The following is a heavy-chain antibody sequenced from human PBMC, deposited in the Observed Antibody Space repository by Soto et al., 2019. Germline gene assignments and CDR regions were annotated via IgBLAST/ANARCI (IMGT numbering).Heavy chain of an antibody. D-gene: IGHD2-2*01. CDR3: ASGPPACSSTSCYPPSGP. J-gene: IGHJ5*02. CDR2: ISYDGSNK. Sequence: PGGSLRLSCAASGFTFSSYAMHWVRQAPGKGLEWVAVISYDGSNKYYADSVKGRFTISRDNSKNTLYLQMNSLRAEDTAVYYCASGPPACSSTSCYPPSGPWGQGTLVTVSS. CDR1: GFTFSSYA. V-gene: IGHV3-30-3*01.